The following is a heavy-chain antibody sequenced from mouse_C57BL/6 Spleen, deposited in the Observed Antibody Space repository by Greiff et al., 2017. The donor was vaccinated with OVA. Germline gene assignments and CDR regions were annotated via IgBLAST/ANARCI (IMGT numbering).Heavy chain of an antibody. CDR1: GYTFTSYG. V-gene: IGHV1-81*01. CDR2: IYPRSGNT. CDR3: ARKIDYGSRVYYYAMDY. J-gene: IGHJ4*01. Sequence: VQLQESGAELARPGASVKLSCKASGYTFTSYGISWVKQRTGQGLEWIGEIYPRSGNTYYNEKFKGKATLTADKSSSTAYMELRSLTSEDSACYFCARKIDYGSRVYYYAMDYWGQGTSVTVSS. D-gene: IGHD1-1*01.